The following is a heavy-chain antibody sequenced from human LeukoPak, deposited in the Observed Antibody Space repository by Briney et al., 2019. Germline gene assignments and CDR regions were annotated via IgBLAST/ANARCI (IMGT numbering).Heavy chain of an antibody. V-gene: IGHV3-30*02. Sequence: GGSLRLSCAASGFTFSSYGMHWVRQAPGKGLEWVAFIRYDGSNKYYADSVKGRFTISRDNSKNTLYLQMNSLRADDTAVYYCAKDEEYYGSGTGPFDYWGQGTLVTVSS. D-gene: IGHD3-10*01. CDR3: AKDEEYYGSGTGPFDY. CDR2: IRYDGSNK. CDR1: GFTFSSYG. J-gene: IGHJ4*02.